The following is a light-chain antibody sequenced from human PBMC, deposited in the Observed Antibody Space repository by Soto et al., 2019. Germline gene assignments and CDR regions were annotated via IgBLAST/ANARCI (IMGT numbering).Light chain of an antibody. CDR1: QTISNY. CDR3: QQSYGPPIT. Sequence: DIQMTQSPSSLSAFVGDRVTITCRASQTISNYLNWYQQRPGKAPKLLIYLASSLQSGVLSRFGGSGSGTDFTLTISSSQPEDSATYYCQQSYGPPITFGQGTRLEIK. J-gene: IGKJ5*01. V-gene: IGKV1-39*01. CDR2: LAS.